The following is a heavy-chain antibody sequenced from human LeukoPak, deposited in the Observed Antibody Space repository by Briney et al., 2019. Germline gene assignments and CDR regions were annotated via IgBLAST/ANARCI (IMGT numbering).Heavy chain of an antibody. D-gene: IGHD7-27*01. CDR3: AKDLNWGGR. CDR2: ISGSGVT. J-gene: IGHJ4*02. Sequence: GGSLRLSCAASGFTFSTSAMTWVRQAPGKGLEWVSGISGSGVTDYADSVKGRITISRDNSKNTLYLQMNSLRAEDTAVYYCAKDLNWGGRWGQGTLVTVSS. V-gene: IGHV3-23*01. CDR1: GFTFSTSA.